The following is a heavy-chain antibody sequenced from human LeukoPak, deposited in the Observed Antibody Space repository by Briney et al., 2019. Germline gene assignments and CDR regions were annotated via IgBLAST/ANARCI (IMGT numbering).Heavy chain of an antibody. D-gene: IGHD2-15*01. CDR1: GYTLTELS. CDR3: ATDLTYCSGGSCQNY. V-gene: IGHV1-24*01. CDR2: FDPEDGET. J-gene: IGHJ4*02. Sequence: ASVKVSCKVSGYTLTELSMHWVRQAPGKGLEWMGGFDPEDGETIYAQKFQGRVTMTEDTSTDTAYMELSSLRSEDTAAYYCATDLTYCSGGSCQNYWGQGTLVTVSS.